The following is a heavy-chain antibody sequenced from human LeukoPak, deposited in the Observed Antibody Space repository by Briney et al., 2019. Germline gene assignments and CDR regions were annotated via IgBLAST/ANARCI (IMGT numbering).Heavy chain of an antibody. CDR2: ISYDGSNK. D-gene: IGHD6-19*01. CDR1: GFTFSSYA. Sequence: LAGGSLRLSCAASGFTFSSYAMHWVRQAPGKGLEWVAVISYDGSNKYYADSVKGRFTISRDNSKNTLYLQMNSLRAEDTAVYYCASRGYSSGWYASGDYWGQGALVTVSS. CDR3: ASRGYSSGWYASGDY. V-gene: IGHV3-30*01. J-gene: IGHJ4*02.